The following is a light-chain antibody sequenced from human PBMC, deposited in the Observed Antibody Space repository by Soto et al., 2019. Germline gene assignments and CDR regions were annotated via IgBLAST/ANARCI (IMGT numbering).Light chain of an antibody. CDR2: KAS. J-gene: IGKJ1*01. CDR1: QSISSW. V-gene: IGKV1-5*03. Sequence: DIPMTQSPSTLSASVGDRVTITCRASQSISSWLAWYQQKPGKAPKLLIYKASSLESGVPSRFSSSGSGTEFTLTISSLQPDDFATYYCQQYNSSWTFGQGTKVEIK. CDR3: QQYNSSWT.